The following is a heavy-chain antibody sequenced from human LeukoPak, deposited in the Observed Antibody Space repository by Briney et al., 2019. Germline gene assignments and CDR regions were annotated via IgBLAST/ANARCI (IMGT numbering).Heavy chain of an antibody. CDR2: IDSGGSK. J-gene: IGHJ5*02. V-gene: IGHV3-66*02. CDR3: ARDRWFDP. Sequence: TGGSLRLSCAASEFTVSSNYMSWVRQAPGKGLEWVSVIDSGGSKYYADSVKGRFTISRDNSKNTLYLQMNSLRAEDTAVYYCARDRWFDPWGQGTLVTVSS. CDR1: EFTVSSNY.